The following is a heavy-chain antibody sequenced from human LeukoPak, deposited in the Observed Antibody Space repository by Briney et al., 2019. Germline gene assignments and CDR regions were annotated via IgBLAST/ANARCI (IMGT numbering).Heavy chain of an antibody. Sequence: GESLKISCKASGYSFTSYWIGWVRQMPGKGLEWMGIIYPRDSDTRYSPSFQGQVTISADKSITTAYLQWSGLKASDTAIYYCASGSSYFGDWGQGTLVTVSS. V-gene: IGHV5-51*01. J-gene: IGHJ4*02. CDR3: ASGSSYFGD. CDR1: GYSFTSYW. CDR2: IYPRDSDT. D-gene: IGHD3-10*01.